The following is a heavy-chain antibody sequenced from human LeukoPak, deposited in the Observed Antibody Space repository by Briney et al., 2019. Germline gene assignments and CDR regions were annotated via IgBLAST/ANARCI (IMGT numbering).Heavy chain of an antibody. V-gene: IGHV3-53*01. CDR1: GFTVSSNY. J-gene: IGHJ6*02. Sequence: GGSLRLSCAASGFTVSSNYMSWVRQAPGTGLEWVSVIYSGGSTYYADSVKGRFTISRDNSKNTLYLQMNSLRAEDTAVYYCARDRTDRNYYCYGMDVWGQGTTVTVSS. CDR2: IYSGGST. CDR3: ARDRTDRNYYCYGMDV.